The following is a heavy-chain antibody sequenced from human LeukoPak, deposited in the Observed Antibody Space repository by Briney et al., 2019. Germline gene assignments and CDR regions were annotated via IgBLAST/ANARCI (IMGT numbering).Heavy chain of an antibody. CDR3: ARGESATNYYYMDV. CDR2: ISSSSSYI. CDR1: GFTFSSYS. D-gene: IGHD3-10*01. Sequence: GGSLRLSCAASGFTFSSYSMNWVRQAPGKGLEWVSSISSSSSYIYYADSVKGRFTISRDNAKNSLYLKMNRLRAEDTAVYYCARGESATNYYYMDVWGKGTTVTVSS. J-gene: IGHJ6*03. V-gene: IGHV3-21*01.